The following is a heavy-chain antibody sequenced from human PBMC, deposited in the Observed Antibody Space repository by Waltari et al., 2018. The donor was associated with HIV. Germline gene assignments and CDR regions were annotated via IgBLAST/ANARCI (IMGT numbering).Heavy chain of an antibody. V-gene: IGHV4-38-2*01. CDR2: ASRSGST. Sequence: VQLHESGPGMVKPSENLSLTCAVSGYSISSDYYWGWIRQPPGKGLEWIGSASRSGSTYYSPSLKSRVTISLDTSKNQFSLKLNSVAAADTAVYYCGSGSRRGHSHGIDYWGQGTLVTVSS. CDR1: GYSISSDYY. J-gene: IGHJ4*02. D-gene: IGHD5-18*01. CDR3: GSGSRRGHSHGIDY.